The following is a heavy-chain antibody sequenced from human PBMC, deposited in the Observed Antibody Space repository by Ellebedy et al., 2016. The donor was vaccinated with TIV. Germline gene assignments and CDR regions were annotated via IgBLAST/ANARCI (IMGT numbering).Heavy chain of an antibody. V-gene: IGHV3-23*01. CDR3: AKDGIAVAYGMDV. J-gene: IGHJ6*02. CDR2: ISGSGGTI. Sequence: GESLKISCAASGFTFSSYGMSWVRQAPGKGLEWVSVISGSGGTICYADSVKGRFTISRDNSKNTLYLQMNSLRAEDTAIYYCAKDGIAVAYGMDVWGQGTTVTVSS. CDR1: GFTFSSYG. D-gene: IGHD6-19*01.